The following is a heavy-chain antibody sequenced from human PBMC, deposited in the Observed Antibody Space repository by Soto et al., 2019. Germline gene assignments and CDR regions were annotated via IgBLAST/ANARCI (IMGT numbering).Heavy chain of an antibody. D-gene: IGHD3-22*01. CDR3: ALDYYDSSGYYSNY. CDR1: GFTVSSNY. V-gene: IGHV3-53*01. CDR2: IYSGGST. Sequence: GWSLRLSCAASGFTVSSNYMSWVRQAPGKGLEWVSVIYSGGSTYYADSVKGRFTISRDNSKNTLYLQMNSLRAEDTAVYYCALDYYDSSGYYSNYWGQGTLVTVSS. J-gene: IGHJ4*02.